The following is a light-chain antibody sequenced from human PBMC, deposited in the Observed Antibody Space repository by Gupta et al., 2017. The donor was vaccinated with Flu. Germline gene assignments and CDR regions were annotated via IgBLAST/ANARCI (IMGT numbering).Light chain of an antibody. CDR3: SSDTISNTGV. CDR2: DVS. CDR1: SRDVGTYNC. V-gene: IGLV2-14*01. Sequence: QSALTQPASVSGSPGQSVTISCTGTSRDVGTYNCVSWYQQDPGKAPKLMIYDVSNRPAGVPNRFSSSKSGNTASLTISGLQGEDEADYYCSSDTISNTGVFGIGTKVTVL. J-gene: IGLJ1*01.